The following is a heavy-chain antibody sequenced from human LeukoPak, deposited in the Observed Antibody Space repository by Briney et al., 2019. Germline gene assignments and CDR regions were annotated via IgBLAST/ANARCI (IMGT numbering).Heavy chain of an antibody. CDR2: IIPIFGTA. D-gene: IGHD1-1*01. CDR3: ARVSRNWNDVPDAFDI. CDR1: GGTFSSYA. Sequence: SVNVSCKASGGTFSSYAISWVRQAPGQGLEWMGGIIPIFGTANYAQKFQGRVTITADESTSTAYMELSSLRSEDTAVYYCARVSRNWNDVPDAFDIWGQGTMVTVSS. V-gene: IGHV1-69*13. J-gene: IGHJ3*02.